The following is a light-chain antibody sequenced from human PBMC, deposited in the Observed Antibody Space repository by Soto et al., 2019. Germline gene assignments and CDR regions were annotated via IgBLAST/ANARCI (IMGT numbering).Light chain of an antibody. J-gene: IGLJ2*01. CDR1: SGDIGSYTY. Sequence: QSALTQPASVSGSPGQSITISCTGTSGDIGSYTYVSWYQQYPGKAPKLLISEVTNRPSGVSNRFSGSKSGNTASLTISGLQAEDEAHYYCSSYTSSSTLVFGGGTKLTVL. CDR2: EVT. CDR3: SSYTSSSTLV. V-gene: IGLV2-14*01.